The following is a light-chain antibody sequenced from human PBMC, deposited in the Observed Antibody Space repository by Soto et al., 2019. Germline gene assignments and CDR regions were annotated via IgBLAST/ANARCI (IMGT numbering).Light chain of an antibody. Sequence: QSVLTQPPSASGTPGQRVTISCSGSSSNIGSDTVNWYQQLPGTAPKLLIYRNNQRPSGVPDRFSGSKSGTSASLAISGLQSEDEGNYYCAAWDDGLNGQGFGGGTQLTVL. CDR3: AAWDDGLNGQG. CDR2: RNN. J-gene: IGLJ2*01. CDR1: SSNIGSDT. V-gene: IGLV1-44*01.